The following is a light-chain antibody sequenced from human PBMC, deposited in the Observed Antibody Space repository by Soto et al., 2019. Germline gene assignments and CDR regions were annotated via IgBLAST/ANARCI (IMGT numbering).Light chain of an antibody. CDR1: ESISTW. J-gene: IGKJ1*01. Sequence: DIQITQSPSSLSASVGYRFTITCRASESISTWLAWYQQKPGKAPKLLIYGASSLESGVPPRFSGDGSETDFTLTISSLQRDDFGTYYCQQYSRLWSFGQGTKVDIK. CDR2: GAS. V-gene: IGKV1-5*03. CDR3: QQYSRLWS.